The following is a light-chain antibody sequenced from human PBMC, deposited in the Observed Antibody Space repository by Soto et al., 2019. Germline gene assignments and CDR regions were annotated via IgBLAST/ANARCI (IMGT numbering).Light chain of an antibody. CDR3: LQYHYWWT. Sequence: EIGMTQSPATLSVSPWEVATLGCRASQSISNNFAWFQQKAGQVPRRLIYGASNRATGVSARFSGSGSGTESTLTISSLQSEDFAVYYCLQYHYWWTFGQGTKVDIK. CDR2: GAS. CDR1: QSISNN. V-gene: IGKV3-15*01. J-gene: IGKJ1*01.